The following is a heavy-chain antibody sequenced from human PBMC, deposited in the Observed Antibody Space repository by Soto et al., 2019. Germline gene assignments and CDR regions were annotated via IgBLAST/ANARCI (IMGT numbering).Heavy chain of an antibody. Sequence: SETLSLTCAVYGGSFSGYYWSWIRQPPGKGLEWIGEINHSGSTNYNPSLKSRVTISVDTSKNQFSLKLSSVTAADTAVYYCARGTRSNYYYGMDVCGQGTTVT. CDR2: INHSGST. J-gene: IGHJ6*02. CDR1: GGSFSGYY. V-gene: IGHV4-34*01. CDR3: ARGTRSNYYYGMDV.